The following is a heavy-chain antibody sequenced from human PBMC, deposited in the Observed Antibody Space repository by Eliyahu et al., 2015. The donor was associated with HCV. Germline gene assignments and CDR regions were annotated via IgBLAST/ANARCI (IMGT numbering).Heavy chain of an antibody. Sequence: EGQLVESGGDLVQXGGSLRLSCAASGXIXXAXWXSWVRQAPGKGLEWVATIKXDGSEKYYLDSVKGRFTISRDNAKNSVYLQMNSLRTEDTAVYYCAKVGRRDDIFFDYWGQGNXVTVSS. D-gene: IGHD2-21*01. V-gene: IGHV3-7*01. CDR3: AKVGRRDDIFFDY. CDR2: IKXDGSEK. J-gene: IGHJ4*02. CDR1: GXIXXAXW.